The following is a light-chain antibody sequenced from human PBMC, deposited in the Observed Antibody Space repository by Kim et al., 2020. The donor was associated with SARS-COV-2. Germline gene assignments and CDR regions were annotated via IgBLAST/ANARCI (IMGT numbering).Light chain of an antibody. CDR2: AAS. V-gene: IGKV1-39*01. Sequence: VYEGYRATITCRASQSIDTHLNWYQQKPGKAPSLLIYAASKLQSGVPSRFSGSGSGRDFTLTINSLQPEDSASYFCQQTYSVPWTFGQGTKVDIK. J-gene: IGKJ1*01. CDR3: QQTYSVPWT. CDR1: QSIDTH.